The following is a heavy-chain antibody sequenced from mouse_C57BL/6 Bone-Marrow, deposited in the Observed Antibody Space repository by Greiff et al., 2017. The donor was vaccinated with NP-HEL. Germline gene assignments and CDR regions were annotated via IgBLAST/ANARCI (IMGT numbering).Heavy chain of an antibody. V-gene: IGHV6-3*01. CDR3: TADYERFAY. CDR1: GFTFSNYW. J-gene: IGHJ3*01. D-gene: IGHD2-4*01. CDR2: IRLKSDNYAT. Sequence: EVQLQQSGGGLVQPGGSMKLSCVASGFTFSNYWMNWVRQSPEKGLEWVAQIRLKSDNYATHYAESVKGRFTISRDDSKSSVYLQMNNLRAEDTGIYYCTADYERFAYWGQGTLVTVSA.